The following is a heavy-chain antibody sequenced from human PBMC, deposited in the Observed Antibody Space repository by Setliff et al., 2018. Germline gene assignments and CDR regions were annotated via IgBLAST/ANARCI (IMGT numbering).Heavy chain of an antibody. J-gene: IGHJ3*01. Sequence: GASVKVSCKTSGYAFTDNYIHWVRQAPGQGLEWMGWINPKTGGTNLAQKFQGWVSMTRDTSITTAYVELSRLTSDDMAVYFCARSDHLVVDGFDVWGQGTMVTVSS. D-gene: IGHD3-16*01. CDR2: INPKTGGT. V-gene: IGHV1-2*04. CDR1: GYAFTDNY. CDR3: ARSDHLVVDGFDV.